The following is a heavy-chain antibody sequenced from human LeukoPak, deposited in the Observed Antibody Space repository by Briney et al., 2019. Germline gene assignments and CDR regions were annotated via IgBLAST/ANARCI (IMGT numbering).Heavy chain of an antibody. V-gene: IGHV3-30*04. J-gene: IGHJ6*03. CDR2: ISYDGSNK. CDR1: GFTFRSYA. CDR3: AKNGYCSGGSCYDHYYMDV. D-gene: IGHD2-15*01. Sequence: GRSLRLSCAASGFTFRSYAMHWVRQAPGKGLEWVAVISYDGSNKYYADSVKGRFTISRDNSKNTLYLQMNSLRAEDTAVYYCAKNGYCSGGSCYDHYYMDVWGKGTTVTVS.